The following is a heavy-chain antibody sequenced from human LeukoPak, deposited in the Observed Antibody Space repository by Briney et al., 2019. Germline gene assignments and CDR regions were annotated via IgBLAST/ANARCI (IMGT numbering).Heavy chain of an antibody. J-gene: IGHJ4*02. Sequence: GGSLRLSCAASGFTFSSYAMSWVRQAPGKGLEWVSAISGSGGSTYCADSVKGRFTISRDNSKNTLYLQMNSLRAEDTAVYYCAKPGAYDSSGYYPPYYDYWGQGTLVTVSS. CDR1: GFTFSSYA. D-gene: IGHD3-22*01. CDR3: AKPGAYDSSGYYPPYYDY. V-gene: IGHV3-23*01. CDR2: ISGSGGST.